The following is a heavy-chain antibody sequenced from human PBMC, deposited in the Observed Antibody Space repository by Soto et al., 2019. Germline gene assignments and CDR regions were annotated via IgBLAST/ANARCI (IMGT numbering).Heavy chain of an antibody. J-gene: IGHJ6*02. Sequence: ASVKVSCKASGYTFTSYGINWVRQAPGQGLEWMGWISVSNGNTNYAQKLQGRVTVTTDTSTSTAYMDLRSLRSDDTAVYYCARGGGGGTYFDYYYGLDVWGQGTMVTVSS. CDR3: ARGGGGGTYFDYYYGLDV. D-gene: IGHD1-26*01. CDR2: ISVSNGNT. CDR1: GYTFTSYG. V-gene: IGHV1-18*04.